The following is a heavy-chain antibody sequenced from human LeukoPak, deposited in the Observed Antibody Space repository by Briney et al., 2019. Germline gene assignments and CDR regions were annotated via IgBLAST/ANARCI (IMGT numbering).Heavy chain of an antibody. CDR3: TRLGSGSSYYFDY. CDR1: GFTFSGSA. J-gene: IGHJ4*02. D-gene: IGHD3-10*01. V-gene: IGHV3-73*01. Sequence: GGSLRLSCAASGFTFSGSAMHWIRQASGKGLEWVGRIRSKANSYATAYAASVKGRFTISRDDSKNTAYLQMNSLKTEDTAVYYCTRLGSGSSYYFDYWGQGTLVTVSS. CDR2: IRSKANSYAT.